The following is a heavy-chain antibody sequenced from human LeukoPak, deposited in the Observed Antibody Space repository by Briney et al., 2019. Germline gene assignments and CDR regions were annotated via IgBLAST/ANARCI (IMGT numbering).Heavy chain of an antibody. Sequence: GGSLRLSCAASGFIFSNAWMSWVRQAPGKGLEWVGRIKSKTEGGTTDYAAPVKGRFTISRDDSQNTVDLQISGLTAEDTATYFCTTTYIVASTRKFGDYWGQGTLVVVSS. V-gene: IGHV3-15*01. J-gene: IGHJ4*02. CDR1: GFIFSNAW. D-gene: IGHD5-12*01. CDR3: TTTYIVASTRKFGDY. CDR2: IKSKTEGGTT.